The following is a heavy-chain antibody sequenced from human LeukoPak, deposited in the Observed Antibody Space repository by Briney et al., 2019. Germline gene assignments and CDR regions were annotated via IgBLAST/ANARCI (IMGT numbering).Heavy chain of an antibody. CDR2: IYSGGST. CDR1: GFTFSSYA. J-gene: IGHJ4*02. V-gene: IGHV3-53*01. Sequence: PGGSLRLSCAASGFTFSSYAMSWVRQAPGKGLEWVSVIYSGGSTYYADSVKGRFTISRDNSKNTLYLQMNSLRAEDTAVYYCASENTMVRAFDYWGQGTLVTVSS. D-gene: IGHD3-10*01. CDR3: ASENTMVRAFDY.